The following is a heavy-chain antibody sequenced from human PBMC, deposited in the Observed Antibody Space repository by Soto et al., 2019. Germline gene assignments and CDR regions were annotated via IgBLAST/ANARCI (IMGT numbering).Heavy chain of an antibody. Sequence: GASVKVSCKASGYTFTGYYVYWVRQAPGKGLEWMGWINPNSGGTNYAQKFQGRVTMTRDTSISTAYMELSRLRSDDTAVYYCAREFTQYSSSGGTWFDPWGQGTLVTVSS. D-gene: IGHD6-13*01. CDR1: GYTFTGYY. CDR3: AREFTQYSSSGGTWFDP. V-gene: IGHV1-2*02. J-gene: IGHJ5*02. CDR2: INPNSGGT.